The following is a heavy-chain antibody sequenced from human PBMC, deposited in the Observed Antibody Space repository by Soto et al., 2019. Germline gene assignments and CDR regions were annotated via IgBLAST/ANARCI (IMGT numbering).Heavy chain of an antibody. D-gene: IGHD6-19*01. Sequence: EVQLLESGGGLEKPGGSLRLSCAASGFTFSSYAMSWVRQAPGKGLEWVSGISGSGRSTYYADSVKGRFTISRDNSKNTLYLQMNSLRAEDTAVYYCAKEEGYSSAWTEIDYWGQGTLVTVSS. CDR2: ISGSGRST. V-gene: IGHV3-23*01. CDR1: GFTFSSYA. CDR3: AKEEGYSSAWTEIDY. J-gene: IGHJ4*02.